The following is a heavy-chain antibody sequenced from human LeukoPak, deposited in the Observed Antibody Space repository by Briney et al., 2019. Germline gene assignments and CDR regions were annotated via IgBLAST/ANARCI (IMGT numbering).Heavy chain of an antibody. J-gene: IGHJ4*02. Sequence: SETLSLTCTVSGGSISSGSYYWSWIRQPAGNGLEWIGRIYTSGSTNYNPSLKSRVTISVDTSKNQFSLKLSSVTAADTAVYYCARGGIAVAANDYWGQGTLVTVSS. CDR2: IYTSGST. CDR1: GGSISSGSYY. V-gene: IGHV4-61*02. CDR3: ARGGIAVAANDY. D-gene: IGHD6-19*01.